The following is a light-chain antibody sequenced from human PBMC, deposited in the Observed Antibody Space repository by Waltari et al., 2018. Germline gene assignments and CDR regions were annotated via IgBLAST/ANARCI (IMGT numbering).Light chain of an antibody. Sequence: QSVLTQPPSASGAPGQRVTISCSGRSSNIENNPLNWYQQLPGTAPRLLIYSNNPRPSGVPDRFSGSKSGTSASLAISGLQSEDEADYYCAAWDDGLNGPVFGGGTKLTVL. CDR3: AAWDDGLNGPV. J-gene: IGLJ2*01. V-gene: IGLV1-44*01. CDR1: SSNIENNP. CDR2: SNN.